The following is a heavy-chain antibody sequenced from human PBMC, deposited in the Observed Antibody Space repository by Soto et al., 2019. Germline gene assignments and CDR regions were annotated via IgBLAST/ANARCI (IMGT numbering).Heavy chain of an antibody. CDR2: INPNSGGT. CDR3: ARTAITIFGVPHYYYYGMDV. V-gene: IGHV1-2*04. CDR1: GYTFTGYY. J-gene: IGHJ6*02. D-gene: IGHD3-3*01. Sequence: ASVKVSCKASGYTFTGYYMHWVRQAPGQGLEWMGWINPNSGGTNYAQKFQGWVTMTRDTSISTAYMELSRLRSDDTAVYYCARTAITIFGVPHYYYYGMDVWGQGTKVTVSS.